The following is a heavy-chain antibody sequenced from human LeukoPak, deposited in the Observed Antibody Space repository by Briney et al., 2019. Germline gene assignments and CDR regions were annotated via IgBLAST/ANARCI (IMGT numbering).Heavy chain of an antibody. Sequence: GGSLRLSCAASEFTFSSYSINWVRQAPGKGLEWVSSISSSSSYIYYADSVKGRFTISRDDAKNSLYLQMNSLRAEDTAVYYCARDNWNDDGLDYWGQGTLVTVSS. CDR3: ARDNWNDDGLDY. CDR2: ISSSSSYI. CDR1: EFTFSSYS. D-gene: IGHD1-1*01. J-gene: IGHJ4*02. V-gene: IGHV3-21*01.